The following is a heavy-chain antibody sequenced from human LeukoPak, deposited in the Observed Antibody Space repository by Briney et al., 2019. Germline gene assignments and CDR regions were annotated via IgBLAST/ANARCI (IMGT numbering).Heavy chain of an antibody. J-gene: IGHJ4*02. CDR2: ISGSGDSA. Sequence: GGSLRLSCAASGFTFSSYAMSWVRQAPGKGLEWVSAISGSGDSAFYADSAKGRFTISRDNSQNTLYLQMNSLRAEDAAVYYCARDYADYVGYFFFDYWGQGTLVTVSS. V-gene: IGHV3-23*01. D-gene: IGHD4-17*01. CDR1: GFTFSSYA. CDR3: ARDYADYVGYFFFDY.